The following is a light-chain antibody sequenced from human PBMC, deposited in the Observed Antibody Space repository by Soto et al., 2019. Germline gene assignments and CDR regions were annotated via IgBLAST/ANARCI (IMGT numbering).Light chain of an antibody. CDR1: SSDVGGYNY. Sequence: QSVLTQPASVSGSPGQSITISCTGTSSDVGGYNYVSWYRQHPGKAPKLIIYDVTNRPSGVSDRFSGSKSGNTASLTISGLQAEDGTDYYCSSYTSSSTPFVFGTGTKLTVL. V-gene: IGLV2-14*03. CDR3: SSYTSSSTPFV. J-gene: IGLJ1*01. CDR2: DVT.